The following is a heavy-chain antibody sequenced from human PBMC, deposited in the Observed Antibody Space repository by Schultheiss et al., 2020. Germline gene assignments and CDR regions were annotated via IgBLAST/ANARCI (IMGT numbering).Heavy chain of an antibody. J-gene: IGHJ4*02. CDR2: INAGNGNT. D-gene: IGHD2-2*02. V-gene: IGHV1/OR15-3*02. Sequence: ASVKVSCKASGYTFTSYYMHWVRQAPGQRLEWMGWINAGNGNTKYSQKFQGRVTMTEDTSTDTAYMELSSLRSEDTAVYYCAKDWSVVVPAAIGWTHYFDYWGQATLVTVSS. CDR1: GYTFTSYY. CDR3: AKDWSVVVPAAIGWTHYFDY.